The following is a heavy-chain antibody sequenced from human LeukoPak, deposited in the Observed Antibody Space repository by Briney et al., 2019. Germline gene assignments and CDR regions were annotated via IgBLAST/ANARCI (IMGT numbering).Heavy chain of an antibody. Sequence: SSETLSLTCTVSGVSLSSSSFYWDWTRQPPGKGLEWIGTIYYSGTTYYNPSLKSRVTISIDTSKNLFSLKLNSVTAADTAVYFCARHMVSFSSSFDYWGQGTLVTVSS. CDR3: ARHMVSFSSSFDY. CDR2: IYYSGTT. V-gene: IGHV4-39*01. J-gene: IGHJ4*02. CDR1: GVSLSSSSFY. D-gene: IGHD6-6*01.